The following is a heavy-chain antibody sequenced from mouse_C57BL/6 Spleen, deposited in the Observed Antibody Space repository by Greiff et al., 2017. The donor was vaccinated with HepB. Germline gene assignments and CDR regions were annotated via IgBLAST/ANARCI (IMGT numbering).Heavy chain of an antibody. CDR3: ATSYYSNWYFDV. J-gene: IGHJ1*03. CDR2: IWSGGST. D-gene: IGHD2-5*01. V-gene: IGHV2-4*01. Sequence: QVQLQQSGPGLVQPSQSLSITCTVSGFSLTSYGVHWVRQPPGKGLEWLGVIWSGGSTDYNAAFISRLSISKDNSKSHVFFKMNSLQADDTAIYYGATSYYSNWYFDVWGTGTTVTVSS. CDR1: GFSLTSYG.